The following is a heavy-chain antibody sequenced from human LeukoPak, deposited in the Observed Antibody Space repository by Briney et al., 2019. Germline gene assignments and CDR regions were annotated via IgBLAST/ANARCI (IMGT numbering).Heavy chain of an antibody. Sequence: ASVKVSFKASGYTFTYYYIHWVRQAPGQGREWMGRINPNTGASNYAQKFQGRVTMTGDTSINTASMELTSLTSGDTAVYYCTRVSIAWSNLYFDYWGQGTLVTVSS. D-gene: IGHD1-14*01. V-gene: IGHV1-2*02. CDR2: INPNTGAS. CDR1: GYTFTYYY. CDR3: TRVSIAWSNLYFDY. J-gene: IGHJ4*02.